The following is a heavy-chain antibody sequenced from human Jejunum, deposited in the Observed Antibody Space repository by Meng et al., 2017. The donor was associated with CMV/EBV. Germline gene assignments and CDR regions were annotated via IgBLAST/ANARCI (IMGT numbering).Heavy chain of an antibody. D-gene: IGHD7-27*01. V-gene: IGHV3-11*01. CDR1: GFTFSEYY. Sequence: SCVASGFTFSEYYMSWIRLAPGKGLEWVSYISSHGSSIYYADSVKGRFTVSRDNAKNSVYLQMNSLRAEDAAVYYCARNWGPIDYWGQGTLVTVSS. CDR3: ARNWGPIDY. CDR2: ISSHGSSI. J-gene: IGHJ4*02.